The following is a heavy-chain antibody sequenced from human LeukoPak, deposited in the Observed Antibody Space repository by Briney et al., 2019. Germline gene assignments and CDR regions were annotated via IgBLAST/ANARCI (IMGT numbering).Heavy chain of an antibody. CDR3: AKDKSGFRLDY. CDR2: IWDDGNKK. CDR1: GFTFSSYG. V-gene: IGHV3-33*06. J-gene: IGHJ4*02. Sequence: GGPLRLSCAASGFTFSSYGMHWVRQAPGKGLEWVAVIWDDGNKKYYVDSVKGRFTISRDNSKKTLYLQMNSLRAEDTAVYYCAKDKSGFRLDYWGQGTLVTVSS.